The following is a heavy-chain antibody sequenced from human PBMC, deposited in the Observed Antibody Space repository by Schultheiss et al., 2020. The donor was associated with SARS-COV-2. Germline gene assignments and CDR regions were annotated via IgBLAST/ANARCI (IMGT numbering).Heavy chain of an antibody. D-gene: IGHD2-2*01. CDR3: VSPAINCSSPSCYSKDAFDI. Sequence: SVKVSCKASGYTFTSYGISWVRQAPGQGLEWMGGIIPLFGSAKYAQKFQGRVTITADKSTTTAYMELSSLRSGDTAVYYCVSPAINCSSPSCYSKDAFDIWGHGTMVTVSS. V-gene: IGHV1-69*06. J-gene: IGHJ3*02. CDR2: IIPLFGSA. CDR1: GYTFTSYG.